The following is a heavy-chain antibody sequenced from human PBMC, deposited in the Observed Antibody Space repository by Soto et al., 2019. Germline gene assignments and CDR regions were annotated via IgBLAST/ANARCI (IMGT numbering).Heavy chain of an antibody. J-gene: IGHJ5*02. CDR1: GFSLSTSGMC. CDR3: ARILDPWGTSVPGFDP. Sequence: SGPTLVNPTQTLTLTCTFSGFSLSTSGMCVSWIRQPPGKALEWLALIDWDDDKYYSTSLKTRLTISKDTSKNQVVLTMTNMDPVDTATYYCARILDPWGTSVPGFDPWGQGTLVTVSS. D-gene: IGHD3-16*01. CDR2: IDWDDDK. V-gene: IGHV2-70*01.